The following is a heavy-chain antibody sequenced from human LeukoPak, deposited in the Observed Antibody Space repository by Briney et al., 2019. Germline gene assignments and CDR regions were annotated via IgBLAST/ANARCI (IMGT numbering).Heavy chain of an antibody. V-gene: IGHV1-46*01. CDR2: INPIGGST. D-gene: IGHD5-24*01. Sequence: ASVKVSCKASGYTFTSYYMHWVRQAPGQGLEWMGIINPIGGSTSYAQKFQGRVTMTRDKSTSTGYMELRILRSEDTAVYYCARGPNAMATITKDFDYWGQGTLVTVSS. J-gene: IGHJ4*02. CDR1: GYTFTSYY. CDR3: ARGPNAMATITKDFDY.